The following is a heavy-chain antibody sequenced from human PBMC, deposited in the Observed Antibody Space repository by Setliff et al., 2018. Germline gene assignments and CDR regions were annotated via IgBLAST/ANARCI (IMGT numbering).Heavy chain of an antibody. D-gene: IGHD4-17*01. V-gene: IGHV1-18*01. CDR3: ARVVGDYDYEDYYYYGMDV. Sequence: ASVKVSCKASGYTFTSYGISWVRQVPGQGLEWMGWISAYNGNTNYAQKLQGRVTMTTGTSTSTAYMELRSLRSDDTAVYYCARVVGDYDYEDYYYYGMDVWGQGTTVTVSS. CDR2: ISAYNGNT. CDR1: GYTFTSYG. J-gene: IGHJ6*02.